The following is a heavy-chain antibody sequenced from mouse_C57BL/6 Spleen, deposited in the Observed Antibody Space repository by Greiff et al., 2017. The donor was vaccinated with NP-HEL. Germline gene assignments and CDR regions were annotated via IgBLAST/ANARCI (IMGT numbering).Heavy chain of an antibody. D-gene: IGHD1-1*01. Sequence: VQLQQPGAELVRPGSSVKLSCKASGYTFTSYWMHWVKQRPIQGLEWIGNIDPSDSETHYNQKFKDKATLTVDKSSSTAYMQLSSLTSEDSAVYYCARNFYYYGSRYFDVWGTGTTVTVSS. CDR1: GYTFTSYW. J-gene: IGHJ1*03. CDR2: IDPSDSET. CDR3: ARNFYYYGSRYFDV. V-gene: IGHV1-52*01.